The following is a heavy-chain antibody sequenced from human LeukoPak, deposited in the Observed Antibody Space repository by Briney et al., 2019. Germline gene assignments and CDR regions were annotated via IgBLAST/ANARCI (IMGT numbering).Heavy chain of an antibody. D-gene: IGHD3-10*01. CDR3: ARGTEYCGSGSYEKRFDY. J-gene: IGHJ4*02. CDR1: GYRFTSYW. V-gene: IGHV5-51*01. CDR2: IYPGDSDT. Sequence: GESLKISCKGSGYRFTSYWIGWVRQMPGKGLEWMGIIYPGDSDTRYSPSFQGQVTISADKSISTAYLQWSSLNSSDTAMYYCARGTEYCGSGSYEKRFDYWGQGTLVTVSS.